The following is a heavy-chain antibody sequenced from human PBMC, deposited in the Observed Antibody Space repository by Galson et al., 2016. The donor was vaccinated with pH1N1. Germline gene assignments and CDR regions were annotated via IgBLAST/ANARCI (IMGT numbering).Heavy chain of an antibody. CDR2: ISWNSGSI. CDR3: AKTGGYSYGYFDY. V-gene: IGHV3-9*01. J-gene: IGHJ4*02. D-gene: IGHD5-18*01. Sequence: SLRLSCAASGFIFNSYAMSWVRQAPGKGLEWVSGISWNSGSIGYADSVKGRFTISRDNAKNSLYLQMNSLRAEDTALYYCAKTGGYSYGYFDYWGQGTLVTVSS. CDR1: GFIFNSYA.